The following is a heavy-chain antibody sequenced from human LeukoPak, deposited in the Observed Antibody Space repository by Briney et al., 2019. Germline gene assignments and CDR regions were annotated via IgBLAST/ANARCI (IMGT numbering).Heavy chain of an antibody. J-gene: IGHJ4*02. CDR2: ISSSGSYT. CDR1: GFTFSPYS. V-gene: IGHV3-21*04. D-gene: IGHD3-22*01. CDR3: AKEADSSGPAFDY. Sequence: GGSLRLSCAASGFTFSPYSMNWVRQAPGKGLEWVSSISSSGSYTYYADSVKGRFSISRDDGRDSLYLQMNSLRAEDTAVYYCAKEADSSGPAFDYWGQGTLVTVSS.